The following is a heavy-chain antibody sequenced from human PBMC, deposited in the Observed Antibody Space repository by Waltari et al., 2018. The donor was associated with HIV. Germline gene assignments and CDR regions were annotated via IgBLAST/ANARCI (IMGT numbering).Heavy chain of an antibody. V-gene: IGHV4-4*02. J-gene: IGHJ4*02. CDR1: GGSLTTSNW. CDR3: ARARPLDY. Sequence: QVQLQESGPGRVKASGTLSLTCAVSGGSLTTSNWWNWVRQPPGKGLECIGEISHSGSTHYSPSLKSRVTISVDKSRNQFSLKLSSVTAADTAVYYCARARPLDYWGQGTLVIVSS. CDR2: ISHSGST.